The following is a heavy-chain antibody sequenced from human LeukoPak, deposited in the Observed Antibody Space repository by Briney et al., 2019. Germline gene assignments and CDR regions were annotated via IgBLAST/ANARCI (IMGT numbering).Heavy chain of an antibody. CDR1: GGTFSSYA. CDR2: IIPIFGTA. Sequence: ASVKVACKASGGTFSSYAISWVRQAPGQGLEWMGGIIPIFGTANHAQKFQGRVTITTDESTSTAYMELSSLRSEDTAVYYCAREVTMVRGVIHSDAFDIWGQGTMVTVSS. J-gene: IGHJ3*02. D-gene: IGHD3-10*01. V-gene: IGHV1-69*05. CDR3: AREVTMVRGVIHSDAFDI.